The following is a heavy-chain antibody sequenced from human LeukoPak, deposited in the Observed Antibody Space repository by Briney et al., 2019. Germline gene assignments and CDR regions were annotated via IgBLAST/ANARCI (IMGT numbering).Heavy chain of an antibody. CDR3: ARSMVYAVDH. J-gene: IGHJ4*02. V-gene: IGHV4-30-2*01. Sequence: SETLSLTCTVSGGSISSGGYYWSWIRQPPGKGLEWIGYIYHSGSTYYNPSLKSRVTISVDRSKNQFSLKLSSVTAADTAVYYCARSMVYAVDHWGQGTLVTVSS. CDR2: IYHSGST. D-gene: IGHD2-8*01. CDR1: GGSISSGGYY.